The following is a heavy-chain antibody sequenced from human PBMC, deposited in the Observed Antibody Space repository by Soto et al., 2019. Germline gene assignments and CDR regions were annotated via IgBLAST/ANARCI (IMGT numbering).Heavy chain of an antibody. J-gene: IGHJ6*02. V-gene: IGHV1-3*01. CDR1: GYTFTTYI. CDR2: INAGNGDT. Sequence: QVQLVQSGAEVKKPGASVKVSCKASGYTFTTYIMHWVRQAPGQRLEWMGWINAGNGDTKYSQKFQGRVTITRDTPASTAYMELSSLTPEDTAVYYCGRSCSNTGCYLGPPNYYYYGMDVWGQGTTVTVSS. D-gene: IGHD2-2*01. CDR3: GRSCSNTGCYLGPPNYYYYGMDV.